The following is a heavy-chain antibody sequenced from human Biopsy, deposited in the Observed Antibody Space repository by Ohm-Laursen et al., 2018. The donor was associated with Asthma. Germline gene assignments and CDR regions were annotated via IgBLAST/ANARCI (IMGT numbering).Heavy chain of an antibody. J-gene: IGHJ5*02. CDR1: GDSISNGGYY. CDR3: ARTTYGHDGFDP. V-gene: IGHV4-31*03. D-gene: IGHD4-17*01. CDR2: IYYSGST. Sequence: SQTLSLTCTVSGDSISNGGYYWSWIRQHPVKGLEWIGHIYYSGSTYYNPSLKSRVSISLDTSKNQFSLSLTSVTAADTAVYYCARTTYGHDGFDPWGQGTLVTVSS.